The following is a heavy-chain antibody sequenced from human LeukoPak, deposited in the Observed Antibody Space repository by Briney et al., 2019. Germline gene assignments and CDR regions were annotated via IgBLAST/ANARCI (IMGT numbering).Heavy chain of an antibody. D-gene: IGHD1-1*01. J-gene: IGHJ4*02. CDR1: GFSISSYE. V-gene: IGHV3-48*03. Sequence: WGSLRLSCAASGFSISSYEMAWIRQAPGKGLEWVSHISVSGETKNYAESVKGRFTISRDNAKNLLYLQMNSIRAEETAVYYCARDKGGTKVDWGQGTLVTVSS. CDR3: ARDKGGTKVD. CDR2: ISVSGETK.